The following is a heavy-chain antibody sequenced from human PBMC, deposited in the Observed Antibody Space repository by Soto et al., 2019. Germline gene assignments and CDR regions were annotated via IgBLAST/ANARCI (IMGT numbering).Heavy chain of an antibody. D-gene: IGHD3-10*01. CDR3: ARGGFSGSGSFIQGDY. CDR1: GFTFSSYW. J-gene: IGHJ4*02. CDR2: IKSDGSNI. V-gene: IGHV3-74*01. Sequence: EVQLVESGGGLVQPGGSLRLSCAASGFTFSSYWMHWVRQAPGKGLVWVSRIKSDGSNINYADSVKGRFTISRDNAKNPLYLQMNSPRAEDTAIYYCARGGFSGSGSFIQGDYWGQGTLVTVSS.